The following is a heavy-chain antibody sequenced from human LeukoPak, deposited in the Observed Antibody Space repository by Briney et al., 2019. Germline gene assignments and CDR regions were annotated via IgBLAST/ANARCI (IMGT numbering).Heavy chain of an antibody. J-gene: IGHJ4*02. V-gene: IGHV3-30*04. CDR1: GFTFSSYP. CDR3: ARDRISGGGWSPGVDL. Sequence: PGGSLRLSCAASGFTFSSYPMQWVRQAPGKGLEWVAVISYDGSNKYYTDSVKGRFTIPRDNSKNTLYLEMNSLRAEDTAVYYCARDRISGGGWSPGVDLWGQGTLVAVST. D-gene: IGHD6-19*01. CDR2: ISYDGSNK.